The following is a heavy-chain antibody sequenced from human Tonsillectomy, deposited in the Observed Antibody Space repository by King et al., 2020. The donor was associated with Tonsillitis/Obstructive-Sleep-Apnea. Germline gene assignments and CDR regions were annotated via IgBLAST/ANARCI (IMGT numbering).Heavy chain of an antibody. Sequence: QLQESGPGLVKPSETLSLTCTVSGGSINSYYWSWIRPPPGKGLECIGYIYYSGSTNYNPSLKSRVTISVDTSKNQFSLKLSSVTAADTAVYYCAREGLQDAFDIWGQGTMVTVSS. J-gene: IGHJ3*02. D-gene: IGHD5-24*01. V-gene: IGHV4-59*01. CDR1: GGSINSYY. CDR3: AREGLQDAFDI. CDR2: IYYSGST.